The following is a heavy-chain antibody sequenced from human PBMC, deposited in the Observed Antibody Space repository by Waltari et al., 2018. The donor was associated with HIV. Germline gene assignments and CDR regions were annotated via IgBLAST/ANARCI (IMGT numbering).Heavy chain of an antibody. CDR3: AREAAAGTRWCDP. V-gene: IGHV4-31*03. CDR1: GGSISSGGYY. Sequence: QVQLQESGPGLVKPSQTLSLTCTVSGGSISSGGYYWSWIRQHPGKGLEWIGYINYSGSTYYNPSLKSRVTISVDTSKNQFSLKLSSVTAADTAVYYCAREAAAGTRWCDPWGQGTLVTVSS. D-gene: IGHD6-13*01. CDR2: INYSGST. J-gene: IGHJ5*02.